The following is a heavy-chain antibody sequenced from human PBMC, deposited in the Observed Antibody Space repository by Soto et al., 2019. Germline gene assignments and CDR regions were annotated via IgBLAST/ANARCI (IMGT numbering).Heavy chain of an antibody. J-gene: IGHJ1*01. V-gene: IGHV4-30-4*01. D-gene: IGHD2-21*02. CDR3: ARDPQGGGDGAFQH. CDR1: GGSISSGDYY. Sequence: QVQLQESGPGLVKPSQTLSLTCTVSGGSISSGDYYWSWIRQPPGKGLEWIGYIYYSGSTYYNPSLKSRVTISVDTSKNQVSLKLSSVTAADTAVYYGARDPQGGGDGAFQHWGQGTLVTVSS. CDR2: IYYSGST.